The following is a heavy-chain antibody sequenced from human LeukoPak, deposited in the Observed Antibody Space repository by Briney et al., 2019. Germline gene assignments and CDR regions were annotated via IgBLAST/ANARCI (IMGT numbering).Heavy chain of an antibody. Sequence: GGSLRLSCATSGFAFSTQGMHWVRQAPGKGLEWVAAIWHDGNNKYYVDSVKGRFTISRDNSKNTVYLQMNSLRAEDTAVYYCAKDPTHTIFGVVTSLDAFDIWGQGTMVTVSS. J-gene: IGHJ3*02. D-gene: IGHD3-3*01. CDR1: GFAFSTQG. CDR2: IWHDGNNK. V-gene: IGHV3-33*06. CDR3: AKDPTHTIFGVVTSLDAFDI.